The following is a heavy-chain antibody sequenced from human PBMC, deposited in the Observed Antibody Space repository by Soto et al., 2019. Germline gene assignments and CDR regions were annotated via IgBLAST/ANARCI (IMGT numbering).Heavy chain of an antibody. V-gene: IGHV3-30-3*01. CDR1: GFTFSSYA. D-gene: IGHD2-2*01. CDR3: ARGDVVVVPAAMGYYYYGMDV. J-gene: IGHJ6*02. CDR2: ISYDGSNK. Sequence: GGSLRLSCAASGFTFSSYAMHWVRQAPGKGLEWVAVISYDGSNKYYADSVKGRFTISRDNSKNTLYLQMNSLRAEDTAVYYCARGDVVVVPAAMGYYYYGMDVWGQGTTVTVSS.